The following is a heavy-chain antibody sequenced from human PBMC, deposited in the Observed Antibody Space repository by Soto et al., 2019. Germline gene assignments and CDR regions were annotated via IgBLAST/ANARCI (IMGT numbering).Heavy chain of an antibody. CDR2: INAGNGDT. CDR1: GYTFTSYA. CDR3: ARDEYCSGGSCYLITSYGMDV. D-gene: IGHD2-15*01. V-gene: IGHV1-3*01. J-gene: IGHJ6*02. Sequence: ASVKVSCKASGYTFTSYAMHWVRQAPGQRLEWMGWINAGNGDTKYSQKFQGRVTITRDTSASTAYMELSSLRSEDTAVYCCARDEYCSGGSCYLITSYGMDVWGQGTTVTVSS.